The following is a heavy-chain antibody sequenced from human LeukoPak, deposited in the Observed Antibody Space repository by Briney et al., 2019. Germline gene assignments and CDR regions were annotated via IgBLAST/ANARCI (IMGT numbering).Heavy chain of an antibody. J-gene: IGHJ4*02. CDR3: ATLRYLDCLLWD. CDR1: GFMFNNYW. Sequence: GGSLRLSCAASGFMFNNYWMSWVRQVPGKGLEWVANIKHDGSEKYYVDSVKGRFTISRDNAKTSLYLQMNSLRAEDTAVYYCATLRYLDCLLWDWGQGPLVTVSS. V-gene: IGHV3-7*01. CDR2: IKHDGSEK. D-gene: IGHD3-9*01.